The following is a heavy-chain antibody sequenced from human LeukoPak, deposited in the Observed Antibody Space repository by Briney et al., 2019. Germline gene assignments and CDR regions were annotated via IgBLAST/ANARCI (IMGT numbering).Heavy chain of an antibody. CDR3: AKDKAVTPGWFHP. CDR1: GFTFSSYA. J-gene: IGHJ5*02. V-gene: IGHV3-23*01. D-gene: IGHD4-17*01. CDR2: ITGRGDST. Sequence: GGSLRLSCAASGFTFSSYAMNWVRQVPGKGLEWVSAITGRGDSTYYADSVKGRFTISRDNSKNTLYLQMNSLRAEDTAVYYCAKDKAVTPGWFHPWARGPWSPSPQ.